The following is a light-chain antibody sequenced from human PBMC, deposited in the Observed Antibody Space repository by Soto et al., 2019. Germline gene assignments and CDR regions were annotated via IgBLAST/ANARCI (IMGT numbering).Light chain of an antibody. CDR1: QSVSSN. J-gene: IGKJ1*01. CDR3: QQYKNWPPTWT. V-gene: IGKV3-15*01. CDR2: GAS. Sequence: EIVMTQSPATLSVSPGERATLSCRASQSVSSNLAWYQQKPGQAPRLLIYGASTRATGIPARFSGSGSGTEFTLTISSLQSEDFAVYYCQQYKNWPPTWTFGQGTKGEIK.